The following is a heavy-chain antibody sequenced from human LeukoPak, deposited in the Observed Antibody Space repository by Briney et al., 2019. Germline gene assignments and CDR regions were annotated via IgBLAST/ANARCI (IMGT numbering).Heavy chain of an antibody. CDR1: GFTFSNYW. Sequence: GGSLRLSCAASGFTFSNYWLHWVRQVPGKGLVGVSRINPGGSSTTYADSVKGRFTISRDNAKNTLYLQMNSLRAEDTAVYYCARSNQADDYWGQGTLVTVSS. CDR2: INPGGSST. CDR3: ARSNQADDY. J-gene: IGHJ4*02. D-gene: IGHD4-11*01. V-gene: IGHV3-74*01.